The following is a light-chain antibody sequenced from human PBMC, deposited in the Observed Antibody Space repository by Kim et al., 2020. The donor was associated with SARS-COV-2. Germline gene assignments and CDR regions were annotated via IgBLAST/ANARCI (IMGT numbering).Light chain of an antibody. CDR3: CSYTGDSTM. CDR1: SSDVGSYSL. V-gene: IGLV2-23*02. J-gene: IGLJ3*02. Sequence: QSALTQPASVSGSPGQSITISCTGTSSDVGSYSLVSWYQQHPGTAPKLIIYEVTKRPSGVSNRFSGSKSGNTASLTISGLQAEDEADYYCCSYTGDSTMFGGGTQLTVL. CDR2: EVT.